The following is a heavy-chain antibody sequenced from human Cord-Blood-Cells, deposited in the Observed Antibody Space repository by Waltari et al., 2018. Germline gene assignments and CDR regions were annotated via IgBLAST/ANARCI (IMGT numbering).Heavy chain of an antibody. Sequence: QVQLQQWGAGLLKPSETLSLTCAVYGGSFSGYYSTWIRQPPGKGLEWIGEINHSGSTNYNPSLKSRVTISVDTSKNQFSLKLSSVTAADTAVYYCARTIPPLSEEDWYFDLWGRGTLVTVSS. V-gene: IGHV4-34*01. CDR2: INHSGST. CDR3: ARTIPPLSEEDWYFDL. J-gene: IGHJ2*01. D-gene: IGHD2-2*01. CDR1: GGSFSGYY.